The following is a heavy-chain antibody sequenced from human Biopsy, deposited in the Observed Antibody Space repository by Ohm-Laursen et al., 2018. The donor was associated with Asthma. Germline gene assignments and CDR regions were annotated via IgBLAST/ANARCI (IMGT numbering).Heavy chain of an antibody. CDR3: VRDGTDDAFDI. V-gene: IGHV3-30*01. D-gene: IGHD1-1*01. Sequence: SLRLSCSAAGFTFSSYAMSWVRQAPGKGLEWVGVISKDASTQDYADSVKGRFTMARDNSKNTLDLQMNSLREEDTAVYYCVRDGTDDAFDIWGQGTVVSVSS. CDR1: GFTFSSYA. J-gene: IGHJ3*02. CDR2: ISKDASTQ.